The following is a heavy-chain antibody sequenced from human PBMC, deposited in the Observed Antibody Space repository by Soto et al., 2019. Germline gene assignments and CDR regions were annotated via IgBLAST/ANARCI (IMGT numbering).Heavy chain of an antibody. V-gene: IGHV3-15*01. CDR3: TTGLTYYYDTSGNYWAAAMDV. D-gene: IGHD3-22*01. Sequence: GGSLRLSCTASGVTFSNVWMNWVRQAPGKGLEWVGRIKSKSDDETTDYAAPVKGRFNISREDSKNTLYLQMNSLKTEDTAVYYCTTGLTYYYDTSGNYWAAAMDVWGQGTTVTVSS. J-gene: IGHJ6*02. CDR1: GVTFSNVW. CDR2: IKSKSDDETT.